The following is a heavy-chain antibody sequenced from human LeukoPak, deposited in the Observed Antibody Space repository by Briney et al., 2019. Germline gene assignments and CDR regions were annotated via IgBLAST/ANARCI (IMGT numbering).Heavy chain of an antibody. CDR3: ATEAAAGYYYYYYMDV. CDR1: GGSISSSSYY. Sequence: PSETLSLTCTVSGGSISSSSYYWGWIRQPPGKGLEWIGSIYYSGSTYYNPSLKSRVTISVDTSKNQFSPKLSSVTAADTAVYYCATEAAAGYYYYYYMDVWGKGTTVTVSS. D-gene: IGHD6-13*01. CDR2: IYYSGST. V-gene: IGHV4-39*07. J-gene: IGHJ6*03.